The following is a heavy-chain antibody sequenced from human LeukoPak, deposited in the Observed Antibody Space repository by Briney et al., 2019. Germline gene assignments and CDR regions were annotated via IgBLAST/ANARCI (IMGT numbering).Heavy chain of an antibody. CDR2: IIPILGIA. CDR1: GYTFTGYY. CDR3: ARGITPDYYDSSGYYSYYFDY. Sequence: SVKVSCKASGYTFTGYYMHGVRQAPGQGLEWMGRIIPILGIANYAQKFQGRVTITADKSTSTAYMELSSLRSEDTAVYYCARGITPDYYDSSGYYSYYFDYWGQGTLVTVSS. D-gene: IGHD3-22*01. V-gene: IGHV1-69*04. J-gene: IGHJ4*02.